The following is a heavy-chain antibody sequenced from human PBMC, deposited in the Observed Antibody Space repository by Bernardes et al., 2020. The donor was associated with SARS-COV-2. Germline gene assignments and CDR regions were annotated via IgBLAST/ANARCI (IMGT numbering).Heavy chain of an antibody. CDR1: GFTFNSYA. CDR3: AKDPRGADSGWYLVFDS. Sequence: GGSLRLSCAASGFTFNSYAMSWVRQAPGKGLEWVSTISGSGGSKYYADFVKGRFTMSRDNSENTLFLQMNSLRAEDTGVYYCAKDPRGADSGWYLVFDSWGQGTLVTVSS. CDR2: ISGSGGSK. D-gene: IGHD6-19*01. V-gene: IGHV3-23*01. J-gene: IGHJ4*02.